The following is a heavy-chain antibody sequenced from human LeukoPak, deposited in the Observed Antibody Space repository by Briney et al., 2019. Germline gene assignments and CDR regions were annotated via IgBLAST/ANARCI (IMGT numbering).Heavy chain of an antibody. CDR2: IYDSGST. D-gene: IGHD2-21*02. V-gene: IGHV4-59*01. CDR3: AREAYCGGDCYSDFDY. Sequence: SETLSLTCTVSGGSISSYYWSWIRQPPGKRLEWIGYIYDSGSTNYNPSLKSRVTISIDTSKNQFSLKLSSVTAADTAVYYCAREAYCGGDCYSDFDYWGQGTLVTVSS. J-gene: IGHJ4*02. CDR1: GGSISSYY.